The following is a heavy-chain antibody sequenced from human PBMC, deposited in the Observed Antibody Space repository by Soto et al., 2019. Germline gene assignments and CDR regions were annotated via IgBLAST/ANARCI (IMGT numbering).Heavy chain of an antibody. CDR2: IIPIFGTA. J-gene: IGHJ3*02. Sequence: SVKVSCKASGGTFSSYAISWVRQAPGQGLEWMGGIIPIFGTANHAQKFQGRVTITADESTSTAYMELSSLRSEDTAVYYCASTLNTYYYDSSGYQDAFDIWGQGTMVTVSS. D-gene: IGHD3-22*01. CDR3: ASTLNTYYYDSSGYQDAFDI. CDR1: GGTFSSYA. V-gene: IGHV1-69*13.